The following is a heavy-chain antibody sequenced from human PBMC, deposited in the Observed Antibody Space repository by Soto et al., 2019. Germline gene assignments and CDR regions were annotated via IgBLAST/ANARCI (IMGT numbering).Heavy chain of an antibody. CDR3: AHEPQDYGMDV. J-gene: IGHJ6*02. CDR1: GFSLSTRGGP. Sequence: FGPTRVSPTQTLALTCTFTGFSLSTRGGPGRWIRQPPGTALAWLALILWTGEQRKSPSLKNRATLTKDTSKSQVVLTKVNRAPVDTATYYCAHEPQDYGMDVWGQGTTGTVSS. CDR2: ILWTGEQ. V-gene: IGHV2-5*01.